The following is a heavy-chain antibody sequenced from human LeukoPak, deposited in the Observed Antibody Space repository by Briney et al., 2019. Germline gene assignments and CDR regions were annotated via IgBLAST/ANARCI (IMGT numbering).Heavy chain of an antibody. CDR3: ARARQGSVVPAVYAPYYYYGMDV. V-gene: IGHV3-30-3*01. J-gene: IGHJ6*02. Sequence: GGSLRLSCAASEFTFSSYAMHWVRQAPGKGLEWVAVISYDGSNKYYADSVKGRFTISRDNSKNTLYLQMNSLRAEDTAVYYCARARQGSVVPAVYAPYYYYGMDVWGQGTTVTVSS. D-gene: IGHD2-2*01. CDR1: EFTFSSYA. CDR2: ISYDGSNK.